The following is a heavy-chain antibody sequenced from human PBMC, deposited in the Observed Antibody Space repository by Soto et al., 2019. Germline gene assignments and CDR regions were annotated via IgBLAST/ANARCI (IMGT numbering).Heavy chain of an antibody. CDR2: INHSGST. CDR3: ARVKAWAPKARRGWFDP. CDR1: GGSFSGYY. V-gene: IGHV4-34*01. D-gene: IGHD1-26*01. Sequence: SETLSLTCAVYGGSFSGYYWSWIRQPPGKGLEWIGEINHSGSTNCNPSLKSRVTISVDTPKNQFSLKLSSVTAADTAVYYCARVKAWAPKARRGWFDPCGEGTLVTVSS. J-gene: IGHJ5*02.